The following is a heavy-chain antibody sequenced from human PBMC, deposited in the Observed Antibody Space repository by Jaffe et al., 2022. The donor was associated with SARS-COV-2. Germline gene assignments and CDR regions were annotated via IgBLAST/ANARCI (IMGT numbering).Heavy chain of an antibody. CDR3: AREHDSLIGHGFDI. CDR1: GFTFTTYA. J-gene: IGHJ3*02. D-gene: IGHD3-3*01. Sequence: QVQLVQSGAEVRKPGASVKVSCEASGFTFTTYAIFWVRQAPGQGLEWMGWINAGTGNTKYSQKFQDRVTITRDTSASTAYMELSSLTSEDTAVYFCAREHDSLIGHGFDIWGQGTRVTVSS. V-gene: IGHV1-3*01. CDR2: INAGTGNT.